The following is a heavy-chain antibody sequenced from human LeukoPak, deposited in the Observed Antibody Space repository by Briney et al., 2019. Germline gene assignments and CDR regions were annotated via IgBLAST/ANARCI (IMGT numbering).Heavy chain of an antibody. CDR2: INHSGST. J-gene: IGHJ4*02. D-gene: IGHD3-3*01. CDR1: GGSFSGYY. Sequence: SETLSLTCAVYGGSFSGYYWSWIRQPPGKGLEWIGEINHSGSTNYNPSLKSRVTISVDTSKNQFSLKLSSVTAADTAVYYCASFYDFWSGTREFDYWGQGTLVTVSS. CDR3: ASFYDFWSGTREFDY. V-gene: IGHV4-34*01.